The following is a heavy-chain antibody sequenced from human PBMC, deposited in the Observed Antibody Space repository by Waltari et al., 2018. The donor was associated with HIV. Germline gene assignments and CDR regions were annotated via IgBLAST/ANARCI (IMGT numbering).Heavy chain of an antibody. Sequence: QVQLVESGGGVVQPGRPLRLSCVVPRITTSSYAMHWIRQAPGKGLEWVAVISYDGSNKYYADSVKGRFTISRDNSKNTLYLQMNSLRAEDTAVYYCARDPQYCSSTSCSYYFDYWGQGTLVTVSS. CDR1: RITTSSYA. CDR2: ISYDGSNK. J-gene: IGHJ4*02. CDR3: ARDPQYCSSTSCSYYFDY. D-gene: IGHD2-2*01. V-gene: IGHV3-30-3*01.